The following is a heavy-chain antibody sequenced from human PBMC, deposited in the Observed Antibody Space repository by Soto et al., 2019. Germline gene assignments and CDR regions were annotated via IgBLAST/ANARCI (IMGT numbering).Heavy chain of an antibody. J-gene: IGHJ6*02. CDR2: ISGSGGST. V-gene: IGHV3-23*01. Sequence: GGSLILSCATSGFIFSSYAMTWVRQAPGKGLEWVSAISGSGGSTYYADSVKGRFTISRDNSKNTLYLQMNSLRAEDTAVYYCAKERGYGDYDYYYDMDVWGQGTTVTVSS. CDR3: AKERGYGDYDYYYDMDV. CDR1: GFIFSSYA. D-gene: IGHD4-17*01.